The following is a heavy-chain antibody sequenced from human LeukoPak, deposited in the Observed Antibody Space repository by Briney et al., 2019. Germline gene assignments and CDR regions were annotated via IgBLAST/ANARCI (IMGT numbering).Heavy chain of an antibody. D-gene: IGHD3-10*01. CDR3: ARQGAQYYYGSGSYYNWFDP. V-gene: IGHV3-30*04. CDR2: ISYDGSNK. CDR1: GFTFSSYA. Sequence: PGGSLRLSCAASGFTFSSYARHWVRQAPGKGLEWVAVISYDGSNKYYADSVKGRFTISRDNSKNTLYLQMNSLRAEDTAVYYCARQGAQYYYGSGSYYNWFDPWGQGTLVTVSS. J-gene: IGHJ5*02.